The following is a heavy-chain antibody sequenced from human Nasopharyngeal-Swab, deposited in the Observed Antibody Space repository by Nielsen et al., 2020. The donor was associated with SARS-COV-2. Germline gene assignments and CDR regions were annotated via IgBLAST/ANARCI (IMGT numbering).Heavy chain of an antibody. CDR1: GFTFSSYA. D-gene: IGHD3-10*01. CDR3: AKPLWFGELSEDPFDY. Sequence: GESLKISCAASGFTFSSYAMSWVRQAPGTGLEWVSAISGSGGSTYYADSVKGRFTISRDNSKNTLYLQMNSLRAEDTAVYYCAKPLWFGELSEDPFDYWGQGTLVTVSS. V-gene: IGHV3-23*01. J-gene: IGHJ4*02. CDR2: ISGSGGST.